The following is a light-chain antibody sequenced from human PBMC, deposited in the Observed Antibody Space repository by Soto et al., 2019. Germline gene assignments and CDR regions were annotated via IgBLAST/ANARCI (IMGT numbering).Light chain of an antibody. J-gene: IGLJ3*02. V-gene: IGLV9-49*01. CDR2: VGAGGIVG. CDR1: SGYSNYK. Sequence: QSVLTQPPFASASLGASVTLTCTLSSGYSNYKVDWYQQRPGKGPRFVMRVGAGGIVGSKGDGIPDRFSVLGSGLNRYLTIKNIQEEDESDYHCGADHGSGSNFVWVFGGGTKLTVL. CDR3: GADHGSGSNFVWV.